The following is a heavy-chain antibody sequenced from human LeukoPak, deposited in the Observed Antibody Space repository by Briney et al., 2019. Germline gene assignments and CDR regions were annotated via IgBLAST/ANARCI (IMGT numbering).Heavy chain of an antibody. CDR3: AKGRGYSYGIDAFDI. Sequence: GGSLRLSCAASGFTFSGYAMSWVRQAPGKGLEWVSAISGSGGSTYYADSVKGRFTISRDNSKNTLYLQMNSLRAEDTAVYYCAKGRGYSYGIDAFDIWGQGTMVTVSS. J-gene: IGHJ3*02. D-gene: IGHD5-18*01. CDR2: ISGSGGST. V-gene: IGHV3-23*01. CDR1: GFTFSGYA.